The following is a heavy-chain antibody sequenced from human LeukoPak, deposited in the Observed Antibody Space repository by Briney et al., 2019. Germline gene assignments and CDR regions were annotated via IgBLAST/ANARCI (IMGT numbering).Heavy chain of an antibody. Sequence: GASVKVSCKASGYTFTGYYMHWVRQAPGQGLEWMGWINPNSGGTNYAQKFQGRVTMTRNTSISTAYMELSSLRSEDTAVYYCARGPPSIAAAGWDNWFDPWGQGTLVTVSS. V-gene: IGHV1-2*02. CDR3: ARGPPSIAAAGWDNWFDP. J-gene: IGHJ5*02. CDR2: INPNSGGT. D-gene: IGHD6-13*01. CDR1: GYTFTGYY.